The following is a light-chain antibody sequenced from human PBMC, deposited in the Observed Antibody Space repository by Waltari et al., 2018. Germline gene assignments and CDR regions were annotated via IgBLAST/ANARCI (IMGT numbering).Light chain of an antibody. Sequence: DIQMTQSPSTLSASVGDRITITCRASQDIRSWLAWYQQKPGKAPELVIYKASTLHGGVPSRFSGSGSGTEFTFTISSLQPDDFATYYCQQYDAYSRTFGQGTKVEVK. J-gene: IGKJ1*01. CDR2: KAS. CDR1: QDIRSW. CDR3: QQYDAYSRT. V-gene: IGKV1-5*03.